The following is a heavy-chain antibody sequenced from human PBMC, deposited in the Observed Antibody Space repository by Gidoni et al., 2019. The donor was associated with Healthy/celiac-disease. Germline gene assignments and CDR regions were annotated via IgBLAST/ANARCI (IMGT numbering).Heavy chain of an antibody. CDR1: GGSISSSSYY. CDR3: ARSLGDY. V-gene: IGHV4-39*01. J-gene: IGHJ4*02. CDR2: IYYSGGT. Sequence: QLQLQESGPGLVKPSETLSLTCTVAGGSISSSSYYWGWIRQPTGKGLEWIGSIYYSGGTSYNPSLKSRVTISVDTSKNQFSLKLSSVTAADTAVYSCARSLGDYWGQGTLVTVSS.